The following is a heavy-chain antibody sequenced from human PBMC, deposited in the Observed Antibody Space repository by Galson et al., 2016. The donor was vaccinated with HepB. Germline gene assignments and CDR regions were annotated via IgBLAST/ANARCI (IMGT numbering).Heavy chain of an antibody. CDR1: GYIFGTHG. CDR2: ISGHNGDT. CDR3: ARLTISSGWPRSDF. J-gene: IGHJ4*02. Sequence: SVKVSCKASGYIFGTHGINWVRQAPGQGLEWMGWISGHNGDTRSAQNFQGRATLTMDTSTSTAYMEMRNLRSDDTAVYFCARLTISSGWPRSDFWGQGTLVAVSS. V-gene: IGHV1-18*01. D-gene: IGHD6-19*01.